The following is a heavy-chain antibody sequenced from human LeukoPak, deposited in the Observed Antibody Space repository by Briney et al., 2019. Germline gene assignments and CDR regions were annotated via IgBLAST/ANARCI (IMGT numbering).Heavy chain of an antibody. CDR1: GYTFTSYG. D-gene: IGHD6-19*01. CDR2: ISAYNGNT. V-gene: IGHV1-18*01. CDR3: ARDQVGWLVQPPYYFDY. Sequence: ASVKVSCKASGYTFTSYGISWVRQAPGQGLEWMGWISAYNGNTNYAQKLQGRVTMTTDTSTSTAYMELRSLRSDDTAVYYCARDQVGWLVQPPYYFDYWGQGTLVTVSS. J-gene: IGHJ4*02.